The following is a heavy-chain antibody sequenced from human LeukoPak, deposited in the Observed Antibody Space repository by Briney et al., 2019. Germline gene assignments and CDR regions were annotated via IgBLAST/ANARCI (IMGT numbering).Heavy chain of an antibody. CDR3: ARGALRYSDY. CDR1: GFTFSSYT. D-gene: IGHD3-9*01. J-gene: IGHJ4*02. CDR2: ISSSSAI. V-gene: IGHV3-48*02. Sequence: AGGSLRLSCAASGFTFSSYTMNWVRQAPGKGLEWVSSISSSSAIYYAASVKGRFIISRDNAKNSLYLQMNSLRDEDTAVYYCARGALRYSDYWGRGTLVTVSS.